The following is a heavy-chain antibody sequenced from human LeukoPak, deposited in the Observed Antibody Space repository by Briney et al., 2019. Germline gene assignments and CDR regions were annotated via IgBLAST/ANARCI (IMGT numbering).Heavy chain of an antibody. Sequence: GGSLRLSCAASGFTFSSYAMSWVRQAPGKGLEWVSSISTSSSYIYYADSVKGRFTISRDNAKNSLYLQMNSLRAEDTAVYYCARGFLGYSYGPLDYWGQGTLVTVSS. CDR1: GFTFSSYA. D-gene: IGHD5-18*01. V-gene: IGHV3-21*01. CDR2: ISTSSSYI. CDR3: ARGFLGYSYGPLDY. J-gene: IGHJ4*02.